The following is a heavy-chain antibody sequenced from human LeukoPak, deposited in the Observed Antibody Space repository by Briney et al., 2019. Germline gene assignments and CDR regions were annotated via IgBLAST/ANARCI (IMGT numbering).Heavy chain of an antibody. D-gene: IGHD3-3*01. CDR1: GFTFSSYA. V-gene: IGHV3-23*01. Sequence: GGSLRLSCAASGFTFSSYAMSWVRQAPGKGLEWVSAISGSGGSTYYADSVKGRFTISRDNSKNTLYLQMNSLRAEDTAVYYCARERVGGYYTDYYYYYYMDVWGKGTTVTVSS. CDR3: ARERVGGYYTDYYYYYYMDV. CDR2: ISGSGGST. J-gene: IGHJ6*03.